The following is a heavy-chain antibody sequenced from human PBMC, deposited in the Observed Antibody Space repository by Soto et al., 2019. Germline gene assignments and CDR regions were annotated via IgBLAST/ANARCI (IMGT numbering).Heavy chain of an antibody. CDR1: GFTFSDYY. Sequence: PVGSLRLSCAASGFTFSDYYMSWIRQAPGKGLEWVSYISSSGSTIYYADSVKGRFTISRDNAKNSLYLQMNSLRAEDTAVYYCAREDYSNLGYYGMDVWGQGTTVTVSS. J-gene: IGHJ6*02. D-gene: IGHD4-4*01. CDR3: AREDYSNLGYYGMDV. CDR2: ISSSGSTI. V-gene: IGHV3-11*01.